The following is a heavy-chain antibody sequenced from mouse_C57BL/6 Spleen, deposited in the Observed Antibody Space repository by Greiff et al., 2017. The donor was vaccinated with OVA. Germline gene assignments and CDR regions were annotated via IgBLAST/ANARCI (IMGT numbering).Heavy chain of an antibody. CDR1: GFSLTSYG. CDR2: IRSGGSR. J-gene: IGHJ4*01. D-gene: IGHD2-5*01. CDR3: ARTSNWNYAMGY. V-gene: IGHV2-2*01. Sequence: VKLMESGPGLVQPSQSLSITCTVSGFSLTSYGVHWVRQSPGKGLEWLGVIRSGGSRDYNAAFIPRLSISKDNSKRQVFVNMKSLQADYPAMYYCARTSNWNYAMGYWGQGPSVTVSS.